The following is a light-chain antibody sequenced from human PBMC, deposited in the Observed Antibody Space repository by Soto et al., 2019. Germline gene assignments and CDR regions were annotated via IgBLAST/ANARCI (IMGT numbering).Light chain of an antibody. CDR1: QSVSSSY. J-gene: IGKJ4*01. Sequence: EIVLTQSPGTLSLSPGERATLSCRASQSVSSSYLAWYQQKPGQAPRLLIYGASSRATGIPDRFSGSGSGTDFTLTISRLEPEDFAVYYCQQYGSPPLGGGTKVDIK. CDR2: GAS. V-gene: IGKV3-20*01. CDR3: QQYGSPP.